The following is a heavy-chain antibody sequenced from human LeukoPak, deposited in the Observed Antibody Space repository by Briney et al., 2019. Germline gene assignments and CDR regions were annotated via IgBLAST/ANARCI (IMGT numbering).Heavy chain of an antibody. CDR2: ISGSSGST. D-gene: IGHD5-18*01. J-gene: IGHJ4*02. V-gene: IGHV3-23*01. CDR1: GFTFSSYA. Sequence: QTGGSLRLSCAASGFTFSSYAMSWVRQAPGKGLEWVSGISGSSGSTYYADSVKGRFTISRDNSKNTLYLQMNSLRAEDTAVYYCAKTYTAMVPALGYWGQGTLVTVSS. CDR3: AKTYTAMVPALGY.